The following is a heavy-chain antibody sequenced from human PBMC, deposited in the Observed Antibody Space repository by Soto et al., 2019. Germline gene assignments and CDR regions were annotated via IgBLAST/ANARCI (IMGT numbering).Heavy chain of an antibody. D-gene: IGHD1-1*01. J-gene: IGHJ5*02. CDR2: ISAYNGNT. CDR3: ARLPHNWNDVFWFDP. Sequence: QVQLVQSGAEVKKPGASVKVSCKASGYTFTSYGISWVRQAPGQGLEWMGWISAYNGNTNYAQKLQGRVTMTTDTPTSTAYMELRSLRSDDTAVYYCARLPHNWNDVFWFDPWGQGTLVTVSS. V-gene: IGHV1-18*04. CDR1: GYTFTSYG.